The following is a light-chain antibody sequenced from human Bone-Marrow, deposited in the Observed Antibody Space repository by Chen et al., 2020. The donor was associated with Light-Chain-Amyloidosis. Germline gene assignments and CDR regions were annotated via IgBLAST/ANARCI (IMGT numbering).Light chain of an antibody. CDR2: RDT. CDR3: QSADSSGTYEVI. Sequence: SYELTQPPSVSVSPGQTARITCSGDDLPTKYAYWYQQKPGQAPVLVIHRDTERPSGISERFSGSSSGTTATLTISGVQAEDVADYHCQSADSSGTYEVIFGGGTTLTVL. J-gene: IGLJ2*01. V-gene: IGLV3-25*03. CDR1: DLPTKY.